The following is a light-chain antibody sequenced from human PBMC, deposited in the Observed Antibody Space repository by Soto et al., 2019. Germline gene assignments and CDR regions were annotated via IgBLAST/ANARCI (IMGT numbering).Light chain of an antibody. CDR3: QQYNSSPLT. Sequence: DIQMTQSPSTLSASIGDTVTITCRANQSISSWLAWYQPKPGKAPKLLISEGSSLESGVPSRFSGSGSGTEFTLPISSLQPDDLATYYCQQYNSSPLTVGGGTNVEIK. V-gene: IGKV1-5*01. CDR2: EGS. CDR1: QSISSW. J-gene: IGKJ4*01.